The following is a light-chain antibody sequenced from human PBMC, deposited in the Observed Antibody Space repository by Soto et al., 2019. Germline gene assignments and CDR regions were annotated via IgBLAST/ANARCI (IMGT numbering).Light chain of an antibody. CDR1: QSINSW. J-gene: IGKJ1*01. CDR2: KAS. V-gene: IGKV1-5*03. Sequence: DIQMTQSPSTLSASVGDRVTITCRASQSINSWLAWYQQKPGKAPKVLIYKASSLESGVPSRFGGSESGAEFTLTISSLQTDDFATYYGQQYETSPWTFGQGTKVESK. CDR3: QQYETSPWT.